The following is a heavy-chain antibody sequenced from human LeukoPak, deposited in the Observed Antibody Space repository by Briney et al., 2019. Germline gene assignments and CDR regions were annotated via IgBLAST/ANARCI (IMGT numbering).Heavy chain of an antibody. V-gene: IGHV3-15*01. CDR1: GFTLSNAW. CDR3: TRHGGRDYYDSSEDAFDI. D-gene: IGHD3-22*01. CDR2: IKSKTDGGTA. J-gene: IGHJ3*02. Sequence: GGSLRLSCAASGFTLSNAWMSWVRQAPGKGLEWVGRIKSKTDGGTADYAAPVKGRFTISRDDSKNTLYLQMNSLKTEDTAVYYCTRHGGRDYYDSSEDAFDIWGQGTMVIVSS.